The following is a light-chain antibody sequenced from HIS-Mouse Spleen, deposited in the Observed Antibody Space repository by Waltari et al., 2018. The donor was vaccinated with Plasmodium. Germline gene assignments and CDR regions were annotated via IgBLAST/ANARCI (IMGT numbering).Light chain of an antibody. CDR1: SSDVGRYNL. V-gene: IGLV2-23*03. CDR3: CSYAGSSTFV. CDR2: AGS. J-gene: IGLJ3*02. Sequence: QSALTQPASVSGSPGQSLTISCTATSSDVGRYNLVSWYQQHPGKAPKLMIYAGSKRPSGVSNRFSGSKSGNTASLTISGLQAEDEADYYCCSYAGSSTFVFGGGTKLTVL.